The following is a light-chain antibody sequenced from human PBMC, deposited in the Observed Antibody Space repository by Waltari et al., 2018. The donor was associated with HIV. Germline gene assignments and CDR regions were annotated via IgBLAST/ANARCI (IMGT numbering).Light chain of an antibody. Sequence: QSALTQPPSASGSPGQSVTISCTGTNSDIGGYNYVSWYQQHPGKAPKPVISEVTKRPSGVPDRFSGSKSGTTASLTVSGLQTEDEADYYCSSYANKNGFYVVFGGGTKLTVL. J-gene: IGLJ2*01. CDR1: NSDIGGYNY. CDR3: SSYANKNGFYVV. V-gene: IGLV2-8*01. CDR2: EVT.